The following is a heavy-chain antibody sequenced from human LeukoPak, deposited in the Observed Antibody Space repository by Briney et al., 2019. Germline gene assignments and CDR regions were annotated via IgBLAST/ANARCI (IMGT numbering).Heavy chain of an antibody. D-gene: IGHD5/OR15-5a*01. CDR3: ARGGLSTGLDY. CDR2: VNNDGSST. J-gene: IGHJ4*02. CDR1: GFSFNKHW. Sequence: PGGSLRLSCAASGFSFNKHWMHWVRQAPGKGLVWVSYVNNDGSSTSYADSVKGRFTISRDNAKNTLYLQMNSLRADDTAVYYCARGGLSTGLDYWGQGTLVTVSS. V-gene: IGHV3-74*01.